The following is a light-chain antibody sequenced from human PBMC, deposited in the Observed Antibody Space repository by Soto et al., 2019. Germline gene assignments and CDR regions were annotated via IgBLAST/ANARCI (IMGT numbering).Light chain of an antibody. CDR2: VAS. J-gene: IGKJ1*01. V-gene: IGKV3-20*01. CDR1: QSVSSSN. Sequence: EIVLTQSPDTLSLSPGERATLSCRASQSVSSSNLAWYHHKPGQAPRLLIYVASRRATGIPDRFSGSGSGTEFNLTVNGLVPEDFAVSYCPQHGRGPRTVGQGPKVELK. CDR3: PQHGRGPRT.